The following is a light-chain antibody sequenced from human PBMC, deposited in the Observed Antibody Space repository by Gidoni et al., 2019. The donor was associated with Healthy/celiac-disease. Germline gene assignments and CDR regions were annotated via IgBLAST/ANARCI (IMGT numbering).Light chain of an antibody. Sequence: SSELTQDPAVSVALGQTVRSTCQGDSLRSYYASWYQQKPGQAPVLVIYGKNNRPSGIPDRFSGSSSGNTASLTITGAQAEDEADYYCNSRDSSGNSVVFGGGTKLTVL. CDR2: GKN. V-gene: IGLV3-19*01. CDR3: NSRDSSGNSVV. J-gene: IGLJ2*01. CDR1: SLRSYY.